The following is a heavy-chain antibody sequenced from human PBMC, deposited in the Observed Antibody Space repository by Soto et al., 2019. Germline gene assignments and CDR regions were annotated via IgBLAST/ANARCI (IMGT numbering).Heavy chain of an antibody. CDR3: ARDPVPGIPDYFDR. D-gene: IGHD1-20*01. V-gene: IGHV3-30*03. CDR1: GFVFGNYA. CDR2: IGHDGVNQ. J-gene: IGHJ4*02. Sequence: QVRLVESGGGVVQPERSLRLSCAASGFVFGNYAMHWVRQAPGKGPEWLTVIGHDGVNQYYADSVRGRFTISRDDSKSTLYLEMNSLRVEDSAVYYCARDPVPGIPDYFDRWGQGTLVTVSS.